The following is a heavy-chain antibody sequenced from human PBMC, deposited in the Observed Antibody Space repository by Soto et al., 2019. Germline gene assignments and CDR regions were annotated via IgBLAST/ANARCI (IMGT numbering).Heavy chain of an antibody. J-gene: IGHJ6*03. V-gene: IGHV1-18*01. CDR3: ARAADHYGSGVQTPAWRYYYYYYMDV. CDR1: GYTFTSYG. CDR2: ISAYNGNT. D-gene: IGHD3-10*01. Sequence: ASVKVSCKASGYTFTSYGISWVRQAPGQGLEWMGWISAYNGNTNYAQKLQGRPTMTTDTSTSTAYMELRSLRSDDTAVYYCARAADHYGSGVQTPAWRYYYYYYMDVWGKGTTVTVSS.